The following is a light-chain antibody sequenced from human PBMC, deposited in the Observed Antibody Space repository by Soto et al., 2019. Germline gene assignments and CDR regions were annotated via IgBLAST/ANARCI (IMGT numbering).Light chain of an antibody. CDR1: QSVSSY. V-gene: IGKV3-11*01. CDR2: DAS. CDR3: QQRSKWPIT. Sequence: EIVLTQSPDTLSVSPGERSTLACRASQSVSSYLAWYQQKPGQAPRLFIYDASNRATGIPARFSGSGSGTDFTLTISSLEPEDFAVYYCQQRSKWPITFGQGTRLEIK. J-gene: IGKJ5*01.